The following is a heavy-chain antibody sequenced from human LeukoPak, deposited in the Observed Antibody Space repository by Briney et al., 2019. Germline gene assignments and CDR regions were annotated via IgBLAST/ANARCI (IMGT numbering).Heavy chain of an antibody. D-gene: IGHD1-26*01. CDR3: ARGRPFRYSGSYLNWFDP. J-gene: IGHJ5*02. CDR2: ISSSGSP. Sequence: RPSETLSLTCTVSGGSITSDSYYWSWIRQPAGKGLEWIGRISSSGSPNYNPSLKGRVTLSLDTSKNTFSLKLTSVTAADTAVYYCARGRPFRYSGSYLNWFDPWGQGTLVTVSS. CDR1: GGSITSDSYY. V-gene: IGHV4-61*02.